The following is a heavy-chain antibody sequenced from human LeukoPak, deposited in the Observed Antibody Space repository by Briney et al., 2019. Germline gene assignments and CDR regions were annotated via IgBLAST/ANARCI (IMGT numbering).Heavy chain of an antibody. V-gene: IGHV4-39*01. Sequence: PSETLSLTCTVSGDSISSSSYYWGWIRRPPGKGLEWIGSIDYSGSTYYNPSLKSRVTISVDTSKNQFSLKLSSVTAADTAVYYCARQKYDCSGGSCYSDPRHFDYWGQGTLVTVSS. CDR3: ARQKYDCSGGSCYSDPRHFDY. J-gene: IGHJ4*02. CDR2: IDYSGST. D-gene: IGHD2-15*01. CDR1: GDSISSSSYY.